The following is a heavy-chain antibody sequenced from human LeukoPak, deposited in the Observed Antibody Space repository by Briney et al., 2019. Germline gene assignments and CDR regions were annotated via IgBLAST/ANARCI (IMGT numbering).Heavy chain of an antibody. J-gene: IGHJ4*02. CDR3: AGFGELTDYYFDY. Sequence: VASVKVSCKASGYTFTGYYMHWVRQAPGQGLEWMGWINPNSGGTNYAQKFQGRVTMTRDTSISTAYMELSRLRSDDTAVYYCAGFGELTDYYFDYWGQGTLVTVSS. CDR2: INPNSGGT. D-gene: IGHD3-10*01. V-gene: IGHV1-2*02. CDR1: GYTFTGYY.